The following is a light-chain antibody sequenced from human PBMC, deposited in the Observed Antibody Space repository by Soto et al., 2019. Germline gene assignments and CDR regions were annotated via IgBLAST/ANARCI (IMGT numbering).Light chain of an antibody. V-gene: IGKV3-11*01. CDR3: QQYNNWPWT. CDR2: NTS. J-gene: IGKJ1*01. CDR1: QSVTSS. Sequence: EIVLTQSPATLSLFPGERATLSCRASQSVTSSLAWYQQKPGQAPRVLIYNTSTRATGIPARFSGSGSGTDFTLTISSLQSEDFAIYYCQQYNNWPWTFGQGTKVDI.